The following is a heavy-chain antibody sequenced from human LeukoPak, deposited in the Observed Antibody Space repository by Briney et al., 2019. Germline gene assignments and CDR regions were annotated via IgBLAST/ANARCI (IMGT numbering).Heavy chain of an antibody. CDR3: AREGVLAAAES. Sequence: AGSLTLSCAASGFTFSSYAMSWVRQAPGKGLEWVSAISGSGGSTYYADSVKGRFTISRDNPKNTLYLQMNSLRAADTAVYFWAREGVLAAAESWGEGALVAVSS. D-gene: IGHD2-2*01. J-gene: IGHJ5*02. CDR2: ISGSGGST. CDR1: GFTFSSYA. V-gene: IGHV3-23*01.